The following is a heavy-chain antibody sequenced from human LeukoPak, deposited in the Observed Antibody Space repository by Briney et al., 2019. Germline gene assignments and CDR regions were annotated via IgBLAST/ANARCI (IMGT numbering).Heavy chain of an antibody. D-gene: IGHD1-26*01. Sequence: PGGSLRLSCAASGFTFSSYSMNWVRQAPGKGLEWVSSISSSSSYIYYADSVKGRFTISRDNAENSLYLQMNSLRAEDTAVYYCARVPNGGSYGSNYWGQGTLVTVSS. V-gene: IGHV3-21*01. J-gene: IGHJ4*02. CDR2: ISSSSSYI. CDR1: GFTFSSYS. CDR3: ARVPNGGSYGSNY.